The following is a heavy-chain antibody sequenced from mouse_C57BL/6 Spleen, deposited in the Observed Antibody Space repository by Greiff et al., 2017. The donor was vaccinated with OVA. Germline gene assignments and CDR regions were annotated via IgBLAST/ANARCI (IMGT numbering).Heavy chain of an antibody. V-gene: IGHV5-17*01. D-gene: IGHD2-1*01. CDR3: ARGYYGTYYYAMDY. CDR1: GFTFSDYG. J-gene: IGHJ4*01. CDR2: ISSGSSTI. Sequence: DVKLVESGGGLVKPGGSLKLSCAASGFTFSDYGMHWVRQAPEKGLEWVAYISSGSSTIYYADTVKGRFTISRDNAKNTLFLQMTSLRSEDTAMYYCARGYYGTYYYAMDYWGQGTSVTVSS.